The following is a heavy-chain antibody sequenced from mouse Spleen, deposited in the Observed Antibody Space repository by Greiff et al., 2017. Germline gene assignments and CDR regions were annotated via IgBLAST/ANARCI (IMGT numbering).Heavy chain of an antibody. Sequence: VQLKESGPGLVAPSPSLSITCTVSGFSLTSYGVDWVRQSPGKGLEWLGVIWGVGSTNYNSALKSRLSISKDNSKSQVFLKMNSLQTDDTAMYYCARNDYDDASFAYWGQGTLVTVSA. CDR2: IWGVGST. V-gene: IGHV2-6*01. CDR3: ARNDYDDASFAY. D-gene: IGHD2-4*01. J-gene: IGHJ3*01. CDR1: GFSLTSYG.